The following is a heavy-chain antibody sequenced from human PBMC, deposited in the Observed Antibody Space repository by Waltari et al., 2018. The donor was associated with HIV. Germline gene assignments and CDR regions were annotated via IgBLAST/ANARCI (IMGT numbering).Heavy chain of an antibody. CDR3: AEGYGAFDFDY. D-gene: IGHD2-15*01. J-gene: IGHJ4*02. Sequence: VQLQHSPSQFKKPGPSVKLSCTSSETAFSGSVINSVRQAHGQGLEWIGLIDTKTGSPTYAQVFSGLLILSLDTSVTTSYLQIRALKTNDTATYYCAEGYGAFDFDYWGQGTLITVSP. V-gene: IGHV7-4-1*01. CDR2: IDTKTGSP. CDR1: ETAFSGSV.